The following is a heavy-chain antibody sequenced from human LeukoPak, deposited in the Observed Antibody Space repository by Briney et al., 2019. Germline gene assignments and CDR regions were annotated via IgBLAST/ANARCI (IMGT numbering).Heavy chain of an antibody. D-gene: IGHD2-15*01. CDR2: ISGSGGST. J-gene: IGHJ4*02. V-gene: IGHV3-23*01. CDR3: AKMGLFGAYCSGGSCKDFDY. CDR1: GVTFSSYA. Sequence: PGGSLRLSCAASGVTFSSYAMSWGRQAPGKGLEWVSAISGSGGSTYYADSVKGRFTISRDNSKNTLYLQMNSLRAEDTAVYYCAKMGLFGAYCSGGSCKDFDYWGQGTLVTVSS.